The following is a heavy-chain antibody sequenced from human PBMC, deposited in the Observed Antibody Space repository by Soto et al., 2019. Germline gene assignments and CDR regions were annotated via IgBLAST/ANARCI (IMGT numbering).Heavy chain of an antibody. V-gene: IGHV4-31*03. D-gene: IGHD6-6*01. CDR1: GGSISSGGYY. CDR2: IYYSGSS. Sequence: PSETLSLTCTVSGGSISSGGYYWSWIRQPPGKGLEWIGYIYYSGSSYYNPSLRSRVAISVDTSKNQFSLKLSSVTAADTAVYYCAGEAFVGSSGMGYWGQGILVTVSS. CDR3: AGEAFVGSSGMGY. J-gene: IGHJ4*02.